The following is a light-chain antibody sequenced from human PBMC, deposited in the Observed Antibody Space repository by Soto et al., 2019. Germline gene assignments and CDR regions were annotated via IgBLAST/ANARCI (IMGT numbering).Light chain of an antibody. CDR1: SSDVGGYNY. CDR3: SSYAGSNNFGVV. V-gene: IGLV2-8*01. J-gene: IGLJ2*01. CDR2: EVS. Sequence: QSALTQPPSASGSPGQSVTISCTGTSSDVGGYNYVSWYQQHPGKAPKLMIYEVSTRPSGVPDRFSGSKSGNTASLTVSGLQAEDEADYYCSSYAGSNNFGVVFGGGTKVTVL.